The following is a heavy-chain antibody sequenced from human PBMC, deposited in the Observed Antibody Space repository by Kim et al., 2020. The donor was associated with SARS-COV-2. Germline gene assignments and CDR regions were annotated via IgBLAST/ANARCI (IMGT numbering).Heavy chain of an antibody. J-gene: IGHJ5*02. CDR3: AKCSGQWLDTNWFDP. CDR2: IWYDGSNK. D-gene: IGHD6-19*01. Sequence: GGSLRLSCAASGFTFSSYGMHWVRQAPGKGLEWVAVIWYDGSNKYYADSVKGRFTISRDNSKNTLYLQMNSLRAEDTAVYYCAKCSGQWLDTNWFDPWGQGTLVTVSS. CDR1: GFTFSSYG. V-gene: IGHV3-33*06.